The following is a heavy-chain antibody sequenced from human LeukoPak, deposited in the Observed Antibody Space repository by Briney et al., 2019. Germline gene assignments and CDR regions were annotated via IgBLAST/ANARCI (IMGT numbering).Heavy chain of an antibody. V-gene: IGHV4-39*07. CDR1: GGSISSSSYY. Sequence: PSETLSLTCTVSGGSISSSSYYWGWIRQPPGKGLEWIGSIYYSGSTYYNPSLKSRVTISVDTSKNQFSLKLSSVTAADTAVYYCARTCSGGSCKDAFDIWGQGTMVTVSS. D-gene: IGHD2-15*01. CDR2: IYYSGST. CDR3: ARTCSGGSCKDAFDI. J-gene: IGHJ3*02.